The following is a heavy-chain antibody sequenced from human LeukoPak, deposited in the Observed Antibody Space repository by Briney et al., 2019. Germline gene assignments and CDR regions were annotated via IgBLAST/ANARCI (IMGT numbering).Heavy chain of an antibody. J-gene: IGHJ6*03. Sequence: GGSLRLSCAPSGFTFSDFAMSWVRQAPGKGLEWVSAISGSGGRTYYADSVKGRFTISRDNSKNTLYLQMNSLRAEDTAVYYCAKDLFSGSSWYDYMDVWGKGTTVTVSS. CDR2: ISGSGGRT. CDR3: AKDLFSGSSWYDYMDV. CDR1: GFTFSDFA. V-gene: IGHV3-23*01. D-gene: IGHD6-13*01.